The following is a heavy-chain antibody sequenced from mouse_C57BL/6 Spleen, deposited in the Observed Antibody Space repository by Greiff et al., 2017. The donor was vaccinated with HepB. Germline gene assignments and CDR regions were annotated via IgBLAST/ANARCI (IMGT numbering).Heavy chain of an antibody. V-gene: IGHV1-64*01. D-gene: IGHD2-2*01. CDR1: GYTFTSYW. Sequence: QLQQPGAELVKPGASVKLSCKASGYTFTSYWMHWVKQRPGQGLEWIGMIHPNSGSTNYNEKFKSKATLTVDKSSSTAYMQLSSLTSEDSAVYYCARWVVTTGFDYWGQGTTLTVSS. CDR3: ARWVVTTGFDY. J-gene: IGHJ2*01. CDR2: IHPNSGST.